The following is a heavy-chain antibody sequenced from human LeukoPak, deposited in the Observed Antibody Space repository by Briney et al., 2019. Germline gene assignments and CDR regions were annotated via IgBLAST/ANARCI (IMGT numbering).Heavy chain of an antibody. Sequence: GGSLRLSCAASGFTFSSYGMHWVRQAPGKGLEWVAVISYDGSNKYYADSVKGRFTISRDNSKNTLYLQMNSLRAEDTAVYYCAKDQSIVVVVAATQGMDVWGQGTTVTVSS. D-gene: IGHD2-15*01. CDR2: ISYDGSNK. V-gene: IGHV3-30*18. CDR1: GFTFSSYG. CDR3: AKDQSIVVVVAATQGMDV. J-gene: IGHJ6*02.